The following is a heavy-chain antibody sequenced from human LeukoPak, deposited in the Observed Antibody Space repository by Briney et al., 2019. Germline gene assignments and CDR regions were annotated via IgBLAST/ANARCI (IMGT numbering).Heavy chain of an antibody. J-gene: IGHJ4*02. V-gene: IGHV3-7*01. CDR1: GFTFSSYW. Sequence: GGSLRLSCAASGFTFSSYWMSWVRQAPGKGLEWVANIKQDGSEKYYVDSVKGRFTISRDNAKNSLFLQMNSLSGEDTAVYYCARHYYGSGRIVDWGQGTLVTVSS. D-gene: IGHD3-10*01. CDR2: IKQDGSEK. CDR3: ARHYYGSGRIVD.